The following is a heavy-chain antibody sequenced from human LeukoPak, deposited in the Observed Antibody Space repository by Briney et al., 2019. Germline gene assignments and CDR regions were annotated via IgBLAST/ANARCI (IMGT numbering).Heavy chain of an antibody. D-gene: IGHD5-12*01. CDR2: IDNDGTDT. CDR3: ARGGFSHGFDI. CDR1: GFTFNSYW. J-gene: IGHJ3*02. V-gene: IGHV3-74*01. Sequence: GGSLRLSCGASGFTFNSYWFNWVRQAPGKGLVWVSRIDNDGTDTIYADSVKGRFAISRDNAKNTLYLQMDSLRAEDTAVYYCARGGFSHGFDIWGQGTMVTVSS.